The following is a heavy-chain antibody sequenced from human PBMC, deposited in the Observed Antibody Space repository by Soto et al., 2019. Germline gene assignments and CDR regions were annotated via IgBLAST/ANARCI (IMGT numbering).Heavy chain of an antibody. Sequence: QVQLQESGPGLVKPSQTLSLTCTVSGGSISSGGYYWSWIRQHPGKGLEWIGYIYYSGSTYYNPSLTRRVTISVDTSKNQFSLKLSSVTAADTAVYYCARDGGYYGSAPMFDPWGQGTLVTVSS. CDR2: IYYSGST. CDR1: GGSISSGGYY. CDR3: ARDGGYYGSAPMFDP. V-gene: IGHV4-31*03. J-gene: IGHJ5*02. D-gene: IGHD3-10*01.